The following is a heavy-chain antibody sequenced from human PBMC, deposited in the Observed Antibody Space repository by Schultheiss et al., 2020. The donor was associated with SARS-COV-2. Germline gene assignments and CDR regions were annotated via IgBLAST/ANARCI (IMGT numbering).Heavy chain of an antibody. CDR1: GGSISSGSYY. Sequence: SETLSLTCTVSGGSISSGSYYWSWIRQPAGKGLEWIGGIHYSGSTYYNPSLKSRVTISVDTSKNQFSLKLSSVTAADTAVYYCAREYYYDSSGYYGGFYYYYYMDVWGKGTTVTVSS. CDR3: AREYYYDSSGYYGGFYYYYYMDV. V-gene: IGHV4-39*07. CDR2: IHYSGST. J-gene: IGHJ6*03. D-gene: IGHD3-22*01.